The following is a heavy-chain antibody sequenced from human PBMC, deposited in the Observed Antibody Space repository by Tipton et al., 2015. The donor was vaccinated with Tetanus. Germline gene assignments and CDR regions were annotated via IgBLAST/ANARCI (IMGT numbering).Heavy chain of an antibody. Sequence: SLRLSCAASGFTFSSYGMHWVRQAPGKGLEWVAVISYDGSNKYYADSVKGRFTISRDNSKNTLYLQMNSLRAEDTAVYYCAKETVAGTLDPWGQGTLVTVSS. J-gene: IGHJ5*02. CDR3: AKETVAGTLDP. CDR1: GFTFSSYG. D-gene: IGHD6-19*01. V-gene: IGHV3-30*18. CDR2: ISYDGSNK.